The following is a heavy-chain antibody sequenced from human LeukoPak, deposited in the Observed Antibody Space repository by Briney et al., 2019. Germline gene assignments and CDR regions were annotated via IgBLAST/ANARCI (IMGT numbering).Heavy chain of an antibody. CDR1: GYTFTSYG. J-gene: IGHJ5*02. CDR2: ISAYNGNT. D-gene: IGHD2-2*01. V-gene: IGHV1-18*01. Sequence: ASVKVSCKASGYTFTSYGISWVRQAPGQGLEWMGWISAYNGNTNYAQKLQGRVTMTTDTSTSAAYMELRSLRSDDTAVYYCARSYSSGSTSRWDQTGTWFDPWGQGTLVTVSS. CDR3: ARSYSSGSTSRWDQTGTWFDP.